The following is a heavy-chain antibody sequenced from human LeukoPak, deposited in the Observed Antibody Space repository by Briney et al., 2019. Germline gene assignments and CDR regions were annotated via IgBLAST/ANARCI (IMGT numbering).Heavy chain of an antibody. CDR2: SYHSGST. J-gene: IGHJ4*02. V-gene: IGHV4-38-2*02. CDR1: GYSISSGYY. D-gene: IGHD6-6*01. CDR3: VRSSSSIFDY. Sequence: SETRSLTCTVSGYSISSGYYWGWIRQPPGKGLEWIGNSYHSGSTYYNPSLKSRVTISVDTSKNQFSLRLSSVTAADTAVYYCVRSSSSIFDYWGQGTLVTVSS.